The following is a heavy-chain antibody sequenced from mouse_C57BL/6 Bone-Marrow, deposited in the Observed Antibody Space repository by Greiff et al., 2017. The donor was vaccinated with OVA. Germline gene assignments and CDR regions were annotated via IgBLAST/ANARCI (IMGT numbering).Heavy chain of an antibody. CDR2: ISSGSSTI. V-gene: IGHV5-17*01. D-gene: IGHD1-1*01. CDR1: GFTFSDYG. Sequence: DVMLVESGGGLVKPGGSLKLSCAASGFTFSDYGMHWVCQAPEKGLEWVAYISSGSSTIYYADTVKGRFTISRDNAKNTLFLQMTSLRSEDTAMYYCARGLDYYGSSPYFDYWGQGTTLTVSS. J-gene: IGHJ2*01. CDR3: ARGLDYYGSSPYFDY.